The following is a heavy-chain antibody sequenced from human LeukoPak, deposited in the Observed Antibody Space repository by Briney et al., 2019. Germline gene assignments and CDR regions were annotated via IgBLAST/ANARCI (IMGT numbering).Heavy chain of an antibody. Sequence: ASVRVSCKASGYTFTSYYMHWVRQAPGQGLEGMGIINPSGGSTSYAQKFQGRVTMTRDMSTSTVYMELSSLRSEDTAVYYCARALLWFGELSTPLGYWGQGTLVTVSS. D-gene: IGHD3-10*01. CDR2: INPSGGST. CDR3: ARALLWFGELSTPLGY. CDR1: GYTFTSYY. V-gene: IGHV1-46*01. J-gene: IGHJ4*02.